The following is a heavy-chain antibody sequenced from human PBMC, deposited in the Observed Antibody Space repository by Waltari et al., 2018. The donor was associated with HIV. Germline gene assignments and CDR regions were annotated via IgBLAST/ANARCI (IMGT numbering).Heavy chain of an antibody. CDR3: ARDRFYGSGGLDP. CDR1: GFTFSSYW. V-gene: IGHV3-7*01. Sequence: EVQLVESGGGLVQPGGSLRLSCAASGFTFSSYWMSWVRQAPGRGLEWVANIKKDGREKYYVDSVKGRFTISRDNAKNSLYLQMNSLRAEDTAVYYCARDRFYGSGGLDPWGQGTLVTVSS. D-gene: IGHD3-10*01. J-gene: IGHJ5*02. CDR2: IKKDGREK.